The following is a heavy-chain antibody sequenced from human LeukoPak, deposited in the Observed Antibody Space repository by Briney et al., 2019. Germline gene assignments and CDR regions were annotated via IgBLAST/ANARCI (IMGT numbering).Heavy chain of an antibody. Sequence: VASVKVSCKASGYTFTSYDINWVRQATGQGLEWMGWMNPNSGDTNFAQTFQGRITMTRDTSITTAYMELSSLTSDDTAVYFCARSAEHCNNGVCFTDYYMDVWGKGTTVTVSS. CDR1: GYTFTSYD. CDR2: MNPNSGDT. CDR3: ARSAEHCNNGVCFTDYYMDV. J-gene: IGHJ6*03. D-gene: IGHD2-8*01. V-gene: IGHV1-2*02.